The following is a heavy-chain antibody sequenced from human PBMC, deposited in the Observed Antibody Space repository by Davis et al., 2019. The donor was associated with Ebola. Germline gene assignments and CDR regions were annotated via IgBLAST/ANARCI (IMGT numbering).Heavy chain of an antibody. CDR1: GYTFTSYY. D-gene: IGHD2-21*01. Sequence: ASVKVSCKASGYTFTSYYMHWVRQAPGQGLEWMGIINPSGGSTSYAQKFQGRVTMTRDTSTSTVYMELSSLRSEDTAVYYCARDPPSPPFSYCGGDCPHYYGMDVWGQGTTVTVSS. J-gene: IGHJ6*02. CDR2: INPSGGST. V-gene: IGHV1-46*01. CDR3: ARDPPSPPFSYCGGDCPHYYGMDV.